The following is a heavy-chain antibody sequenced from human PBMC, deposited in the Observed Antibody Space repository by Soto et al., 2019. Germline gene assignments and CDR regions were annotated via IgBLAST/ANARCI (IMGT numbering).Heavy chain of an antibody. CDR2: INPSGGST. Sequence: ASVKVSCKASGYTFTSYYMHWVRQAPGQGLEWMGIINPSGGSTSYAQKFQGRVTMTRDTSTSTVYMELSSLRSEDTAVYYCARITMVRGVIIGFDYWGQGXLVTVYS. V-gene: IGHV1-46*01. CDR3: ARITMVRGVIIGFDY. CDR1: GYTFTSYY. J-gene: IGHJ4*02. D-gene: IGHD3-10*01.